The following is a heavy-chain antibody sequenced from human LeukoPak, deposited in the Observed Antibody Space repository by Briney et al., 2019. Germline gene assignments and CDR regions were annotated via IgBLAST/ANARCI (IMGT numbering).Heavy chain of an antibody. CDR2: ISHDGSNK. Sequence: GGSLRLSCAASGFTFSSYGMHWVRQAPGKGLEWVTVISHDGSNKYYADSVKGRFTISRDNSKNTLYLQMNSLRAEDTAVYYCAKGGYYGSGSYSDYWGQGTLVTVSS. CDR1: GFTFSSYG. J-gene: IGHJ4*02. V-gene: IGHV3-30*18. CDR3: AKGGYYGSGSYSDY. D-gene: IGHD3-10*01.